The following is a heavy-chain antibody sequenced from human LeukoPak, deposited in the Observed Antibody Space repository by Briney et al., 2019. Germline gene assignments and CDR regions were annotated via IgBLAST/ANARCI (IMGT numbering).Heavy chain of an antibody. Sequence: GGSLRLSCAAAGLTFSSYEMYWVRQAPGKGLEWVSYISGSGETIYYADSVKGRFTISRDNANKSLCLHMSSLRVEDTAIYYCIPPAAGLRRTISTEYFQHWGQGALVTVSS. D-gene: IGHD6-13*01. CDR2: ISGSGETI. V-gene: IGHV3-48*03. J-gene: IGHJ1*01. CDR3: IPPAAGLRRTISTEYFQH. CDR1: GLTFSSYE.